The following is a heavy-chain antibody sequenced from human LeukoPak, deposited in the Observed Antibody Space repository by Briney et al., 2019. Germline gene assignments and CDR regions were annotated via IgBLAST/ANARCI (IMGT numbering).Heavy chain of an antibody. J-gene: IGHJ6*03. CDR3: ARAGRPMVRGVILRSYYYYMDV. Sequence: GGSLRLSCAASGFTFSSYAMHWVRQAPGKGLEWVAVISYDGSNKYYADPVKGRFTISRDNSKNTLYLQMNSLRAEDTAVYYCARAGRPMVRGVILRSYYYYMDVWGKGTTVTISS. CDR2: ISYDGSNK. D-gene: IGHD3-10*01. CDR1: GFTFSSYA. V-gene: IGHV3-30*14.